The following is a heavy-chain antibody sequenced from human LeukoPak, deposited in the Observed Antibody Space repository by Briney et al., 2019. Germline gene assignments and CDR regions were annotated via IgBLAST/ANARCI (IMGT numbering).Heavy chain of an antibody. CDR1: GGSISSYY. D-gene: IGHD1-14*01. CDR3: ARGPERYYFDY. J-gene: IGHJ4*02. CDR2: IYYSGRT. V-gene: IGHV4-59*01. Sequence: PSETLSLTCTVSGGSISSYYWSWIRQPPGKGLKWIGYIYYSGRTNYNPSLKSRVTISVNTSRNQFSLKMSSVSAADTAVYYCARGPERYYFDYWGQGTLVTVSS.